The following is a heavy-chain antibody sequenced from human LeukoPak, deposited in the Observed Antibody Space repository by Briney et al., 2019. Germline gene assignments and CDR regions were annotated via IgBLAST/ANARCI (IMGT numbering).Heavy chain of an antibody. V-gene: IGHV1-2*02. J-gene: IGHJ4*02. CDR3: ANLALNSGVDY. CDR2: NNTESGAT. D-gene: IGHD1-26*01. Sequence: ASLKVSCKASVYIFTVDYIHCGREALGQGHGCIGWNNTESGATNSEQMFQSRATMTRNTSISTAYIELSRMSSDDTAVYYCANLALNSGVDYWGQGTLVTVSS. CDR1: VYIFTVDY.